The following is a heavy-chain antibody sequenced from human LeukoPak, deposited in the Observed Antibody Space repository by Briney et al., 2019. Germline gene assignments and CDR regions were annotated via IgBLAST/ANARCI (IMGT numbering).Heavy chain of an antibody. CDR1: GFTFSSYS. CDR3: TPRRPWGGYGSLSEY. CDR2: ISSSSYI. J-gene: IGHJ4*02. D-gene: IGHD3-3*01. Sequence: GGSLRLSCAASGFTFSSYSRNWVRQAPGKGLEWVSSISSSSYIYYADSVKGRFTISRDNAKNSLYLQMNSLKTEDTAVYYRTPRRPWGGYGSLSEYWGQGTLVTVSS. V-gene: IGHV3-21*03.